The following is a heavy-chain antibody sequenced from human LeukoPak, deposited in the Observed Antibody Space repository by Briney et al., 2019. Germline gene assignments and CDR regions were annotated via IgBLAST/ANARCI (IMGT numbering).Heavy chain of an antibody. D-gene: IGHD5-18*01. J-gene: IGHJ4*02. CDR2: INPNSGGT. V-gene: IGHV1-2*04. CDR1: GYTFTGYY. CDR3: ARLSRPGYTYGSFDY. Sequence: ASVKVSCKASGYTFTGYYLHWVRQAPGQGLEWMGWINPNSGGTNYAQKFQGWVTMTRDTSISTAYMELSRLRSDDTAVYYCARLSRPGYTYGSFDYWGQGTLLTVSS.